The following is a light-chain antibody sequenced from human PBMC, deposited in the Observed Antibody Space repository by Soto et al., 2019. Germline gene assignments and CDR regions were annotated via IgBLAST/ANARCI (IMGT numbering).Light chain of an antibody. CDR3: QPWGTGIHVV. Sequence: QLVLTQSPSASASLGASVKLTCTLSSGHSSYAIAWHQQQPEKGPRYLMKLDSDGSHTKGDAIPDRFSGASSGAERYLTISSLQSEDEAAYYWQPWGTGIHVVFGGGTKVTVL. J-gene: IGLJ2*01. CDR1: SGHSSYA. CDR2: LDSDGSH. V-gene: IGLV4-69*01.